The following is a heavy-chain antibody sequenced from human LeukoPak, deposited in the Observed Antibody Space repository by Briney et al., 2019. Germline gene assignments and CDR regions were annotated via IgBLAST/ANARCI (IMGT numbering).Heavy chain of an antibody. CDR3: ASVTRNAFDI. D-gene: IGHD2-21*02. Sequence: GGSLRLSRAASGFTVSGNYMNWVRQAPGKGLEWVSVIYTGGSAYYADSVKGRFTISRDNSKNTLYLQMNSLRTEDTALYYCASVTRNAFDIWGQGTMVTVS. CDR2: IYTGGSA. V-gene: IGHV3-66*01. CDR1: GFTVSGNY. J-gene: IGHJ3*02.